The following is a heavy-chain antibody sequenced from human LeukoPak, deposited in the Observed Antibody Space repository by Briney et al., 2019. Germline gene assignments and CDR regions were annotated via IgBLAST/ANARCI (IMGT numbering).Heavy chain of an antibody. Sequence: SETLSLTCTVSGGSISSYYWSWIRQPAGKGLEWIGRIYTSGSTNYKPSLKRRVTMSVDTSKKQFSLKLSSVTGADTAVYYCARAGVVGYYGSGSYGGFDFWGQGTLVTVSS. CDR3: ARAGVVGYYGSGSYGGFDF. V-gene: IGHV4-4*07. CDR2: IYTSGST. CDR1: GGSISSYY. D-gene: IGHD3-10*01. J-gene: IGHJ4*02.